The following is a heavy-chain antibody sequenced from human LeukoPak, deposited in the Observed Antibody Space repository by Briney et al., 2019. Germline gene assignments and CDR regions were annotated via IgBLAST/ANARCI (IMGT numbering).Heavy chain of an antibody. V-gene: IGHV4-4*02. CDR3: ARGRTLWFGEVENFDY. J-gene: IGHJ4*02. D-gene: IGHD3-10*01. CDR1: GGSISSSNW. Sequence: SETLSLTCAVSGGSISSSNWWSWVRPPPGKGLEWIGEIYHSGSTNYNPSLTSRVTISVDKSKNQFSLKLSSVTAADTAVYYCARGRTLWFGEVENFDYWGQGTLDTVSS. CDR2: IYHSGST.